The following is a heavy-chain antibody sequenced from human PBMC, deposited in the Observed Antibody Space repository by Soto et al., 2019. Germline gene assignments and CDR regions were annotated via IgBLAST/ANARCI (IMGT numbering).Heavy chain of an antibody. Sequence: SVKVSCKASGFTFTSSAVQWVRQARGQRLEWIGWIVVGSGNTNYAQKFQERATITRDMSTSTAYMELSSLGSEDTAVYYCAAEKTDYYDSSGYYKTFDYWGQGTLVTVSS. J-gene: IGHJ4*02. CDR3: AAEKTDYYDSSGYYKTFDY. CDR1: GFTFTSSA. D-gene: IGHD3-22*01. V-gene: IGHV1-58*01. CDR2: IVVGSGNT.